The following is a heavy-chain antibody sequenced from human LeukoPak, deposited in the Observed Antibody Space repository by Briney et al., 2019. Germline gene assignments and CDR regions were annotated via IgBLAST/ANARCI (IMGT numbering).Heavy chain of an antibody. CDR3: ARVYYGSGNSAAFDY. CDR1: GFTFSSYW. V-gene: IGHV3-7*01. Sequence: GGSLRLSCAVSGFTFSSYWMNWVRQAPGKGLEWVASIRQDGGEKSYVDSVKGRFTLSRDNTKNSLYPQMSSLRAEDTAVYYCARVYYGSGNSAAFDYWGQGTLVTVSS. J-gene: IGHJ4*02. D-gene: IGHD3-10*01. CDR2: IRQDGGEK.